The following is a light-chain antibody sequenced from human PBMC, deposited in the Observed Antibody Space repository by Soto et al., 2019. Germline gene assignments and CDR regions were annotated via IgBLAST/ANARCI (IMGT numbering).Light chain of an antibody. CDR2: AAS. CDR1: QGISSY. V-gene: IGKV1-9*01. J-gene: IGKJ4*01. Sequence: DIQLTQSPSFLSASVGDRVTITCRASQGISSYLAWYQQKPGKAPKLLIYAASTLQSGVPSRFSGSGSGTEFPLTISSLQPEDFATCYCQQFNSYPSTFGGGTKVEIK. CDR3: QQFNSYPST.